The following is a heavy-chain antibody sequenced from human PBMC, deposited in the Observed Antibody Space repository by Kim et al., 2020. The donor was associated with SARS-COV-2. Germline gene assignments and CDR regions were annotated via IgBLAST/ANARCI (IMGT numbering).Heavy chain of an antibody. D-gene: IGHD4-17*01. J-gene: IGHJ2*01. Sequence: SVKVSCKASGGTFSSYAISWVRQAPGQGLQWMGGTIPIFGTANYAQNFQGRVTITADESTSTAYMELSSLRSEDTAVYYCARVTSTVYWYFDLWGRGTLVTVSS. CDR2: TIPIFGTA. CDR3: ARVTSTVYWYFDL. CDR1: GGTFSSYA. V-gene: IGHV1-69*13.